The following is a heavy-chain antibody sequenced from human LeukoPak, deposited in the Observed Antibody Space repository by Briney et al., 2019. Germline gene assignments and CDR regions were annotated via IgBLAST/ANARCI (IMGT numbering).Heavy chain of an antibody. CDR2: ISSSGSTI. CDR1: GFTFSSYE. D-gene: IGHD1-14*01. J-gene: IGHJ4*02. Sequence: PGGSLRLSCAASGFTFSSYEMNWVRQAPGKGLEWVSYISSSGSTIYYADSVKGRFTISRDNAKNTLYLQMNSLRVDDTAVYYCGILTLSPGWGQGTLVTVSS. CDR3: GILTLSPG. V-gene: IGHV3-48*03.